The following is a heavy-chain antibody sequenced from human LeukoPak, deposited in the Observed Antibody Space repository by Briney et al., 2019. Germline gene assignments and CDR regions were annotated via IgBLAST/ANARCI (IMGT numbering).Heavy chain of an antibody. CDR3: ARDKSGCCDF. J-gene: IGHJ4*02. D-gene: IGHD6-19*01. CDR1: GFTFSSYA. Sequence: GGSLRLSCAASGFTFSSYAMHWVRQAPGKELEYVSAISSDGGSTYYANSVKGRFTISRDNSKNTLYLQMGSLRAEDMAVYYCARDKSGCCDFWGQGTLVTVSS. V-gene: IGHV3-64*01. CDR2: ISSDGGST.